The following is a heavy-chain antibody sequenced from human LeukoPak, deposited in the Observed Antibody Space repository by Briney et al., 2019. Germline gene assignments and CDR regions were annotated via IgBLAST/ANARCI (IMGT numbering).Heavy chain of an antibody. V-gene: IGHV4-59*08. D-gene: IGHD3/OR15-3a*01. CDR2: IYYSGST. Sequence: SETLSLTCTVSGGSISSYYWSWVRQPPGKGLEWIGYIYYSGSTSYNPSLKSRVTILVDTSKNQFSLKLSSVTAADTAVYYCARHEGDVSLDHALDIWGQGTMVTVSS. CDR3: ARHEGDVSLDHALDI. CDR1: GGSISSYY. J-gene: IGHJ3*02.